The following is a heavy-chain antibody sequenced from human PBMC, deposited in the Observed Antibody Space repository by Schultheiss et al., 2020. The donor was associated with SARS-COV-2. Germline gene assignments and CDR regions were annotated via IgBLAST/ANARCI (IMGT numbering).Heavy chain of an antibody. V-gene: IGHV4-59*08. CDR1: GGSISSYY. D-gene: IGHD6-6*01. CDR2: IYYSGST. Sequence: SETLSLTCTVSGGSISSYYWSWIRQPPGKGLEWIGYIYYSGSTNYNPSLKSRVTISVDTSKNQFSLKLSSVTAADTAVYYCARVRDYSSSSPFDYWGQGTLVTVSS. J-gene: IGHJ4*02. CDR3: ARVRDYSSSSPFDY.